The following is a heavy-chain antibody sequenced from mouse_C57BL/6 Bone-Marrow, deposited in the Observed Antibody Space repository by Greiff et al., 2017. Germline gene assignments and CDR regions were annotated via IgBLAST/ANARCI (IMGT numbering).Heavy chain of an antibody. CDR1: GYTFTSYW. D-gene: IGHD2-1*01. CDR2: IDPNSGGT. V-gene: IGHV1-72*01. CDR3: ASGFHYVSYLAGFAY. Sequence: QVQLQQPGAELVKPGASVKLSCKASGYTFTSYWMHWVKQRPGRGLEWIGRIDPNSGGTKYNEKFKSKATLTVDKPSSTAYMQLSSLTSEDSAVYSCASGFHYVSYLAGFAYWGQGTLVTVSA. J-gene: IGHJ3*01.